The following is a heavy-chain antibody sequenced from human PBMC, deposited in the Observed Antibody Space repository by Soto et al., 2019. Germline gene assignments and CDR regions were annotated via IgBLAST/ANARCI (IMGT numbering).Heavy chain of an antibody. CDR2: IFPSDSDT. CDR3: ARKDKSGYFNWFDP. CDR1: GYRFTSYW. V-gene: IGHV5-51*01. J-gene: IGHJ5*02. Sequence: GESLKISCRTSGYRFTSYWIAWVRQMPGKGLEWMGIIFPSDSDTRYSPSFQGQVTVSADRSTSTVFLQWASLKASDTAVYFCARKDKSGYFNWFDPWGQGTLVTVSS. D-gene: IGHD3-22*01.